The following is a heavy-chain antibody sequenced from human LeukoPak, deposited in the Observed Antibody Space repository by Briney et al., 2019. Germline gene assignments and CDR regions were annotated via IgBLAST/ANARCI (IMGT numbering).Heavy chain of an antibody. CDR1: GGSISSSSYY. J-gene: IGHJ4*02. Sequence: SSETLSLTCTVSGGSISSSSYYWGWIRQPPGRGLEWIGSIYYSGSTYYNPSLKSRVTISVDTSKNQFSLKLSSVTAADTAVYYCARHRDYYDSSGVFDYWGQGILVTVSS. D-gene: IGHD3-22*01. V-gene: IGHV4-39*01. CDR2: IYYSGST. CDR3: ARHRDYYDSSGVFDY.